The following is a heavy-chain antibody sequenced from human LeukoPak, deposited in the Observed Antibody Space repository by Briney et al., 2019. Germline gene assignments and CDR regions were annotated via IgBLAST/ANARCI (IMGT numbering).Heavy chain of an antibody. J-gene: IGHJ4*02. CDR3: ARYPYDSSGYYLDY. Sequence: GGSLRLPCAALGFTLSSYGLTWFRQSPGKGLEWVSYISSSSSTIYYADSVKGRFTIPRADAKESLYLQVDSWRAEATPGYYCARYPYDSSGYYLDYWGQGTLVTVSS. CDR2: ISSSSSTI. V-gene: IGHV3-48*01. CDR1: GFTLSSYG. D-gene: IGHD3-22*01.